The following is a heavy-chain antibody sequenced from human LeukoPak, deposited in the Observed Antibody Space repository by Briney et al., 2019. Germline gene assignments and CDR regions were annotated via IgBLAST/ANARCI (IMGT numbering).Heavy chain of an antibody. J-gene: IGHJ5*02. CDR3: ARAYCSSTICYDWFDP. D-gene: IGHD2-2*01. CDR2: MNPNSGNT. CDR1: GYTFTSYD. V-gene: IGHV1-8*03. Sequence: GASVKVSCKASGYTFTSYDINWVRQATGQGLEWMGWMNPNSGNTGYAQKFQGRVTITRNTSISTAYMELSSLRSEDTAVYYCARAYCSSTICYDWFDPWGQGTLVAVSS.